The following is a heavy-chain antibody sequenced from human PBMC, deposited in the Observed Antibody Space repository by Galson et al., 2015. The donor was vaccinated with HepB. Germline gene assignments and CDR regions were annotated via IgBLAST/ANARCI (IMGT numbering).Heavy chain of an antibody. J-gene: IGHJ3*02. CDR1: GFTFSSYS. CDR3: ARDWYSSSWYVLGAFDI. V-gene: IGHV3-21*01. D-gene: IGHD6-13*01. Sequence: SLRLSCAASGFTFSSYSMNWVRQAPGKGLEWVSSISSSSSYIYYADSVKGRFTISRDNAKNSLYLQMNSLRAEDTAVYYCARDWYSSSWYVLGAFDIWGQGTMVTVSS. CDR2: ISSSSSYI.